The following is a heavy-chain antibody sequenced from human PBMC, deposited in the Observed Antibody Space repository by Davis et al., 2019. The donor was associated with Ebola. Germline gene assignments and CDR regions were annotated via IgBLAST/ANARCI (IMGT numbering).Heavy chain of an antibody. CDR3: AREHYGDYEWYFDL. Sequence: GESLKISCAASGFTFSRYSMNWVRQAPGKGLEWVSSISSSSRYIYYADSVKGRFTISRDNAKNSLYLQMNSLRAEDTAVYYCAREHYGDYEWYFDLWGRGTLVTVSS. CDR2: ISSSSRYI. V-gene: IGHV3-21*01. D-gene: IGHD4-17*01. J-gene: IGHJ2*01. CDR1: GFTFSRYS.